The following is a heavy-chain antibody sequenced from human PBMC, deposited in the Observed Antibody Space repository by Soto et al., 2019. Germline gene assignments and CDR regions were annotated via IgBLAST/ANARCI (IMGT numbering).Heavy chain of an antibody. J-gene: IGHJ4*02. CDR3: ARADFDQYFDY. Sequence: GASVKVSCKASGFTFSNYYMHWVRQAPEQGLEWMGIISPSGDSTIYAQRFQGRVTMTRDTSTSTVYMELSSLTSEDTAVYYCARADFDQYFDYWGQGTVVTVS. CDR2: ISPSGDST. D-gene: IGHD3-9*01. V-gene: IGHV1-46*01. CDR1: GFTFSNYY.